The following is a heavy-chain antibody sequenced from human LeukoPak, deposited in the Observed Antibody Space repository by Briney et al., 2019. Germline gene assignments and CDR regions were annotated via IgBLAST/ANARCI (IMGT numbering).Heavy chain of an antibody. D-gene: IGHD1-26*01. J-gene: IGHJ4*02. CDR2: IYTSGST. CDR3: ARAERDSGSRYYVDY. CDR1: GGSISSYY. Sequence: SETLSLTCTVSGGSISSYYWSWIRQPAGKGLEWIGRIYTSGSTNYNPSLKSRVTMSVDTSKNQFSLKLSSVTAADTAVYYCARAERDSGSRYYVDYWGQGTLVTVSS. V-gene: IGHV4-4*07.